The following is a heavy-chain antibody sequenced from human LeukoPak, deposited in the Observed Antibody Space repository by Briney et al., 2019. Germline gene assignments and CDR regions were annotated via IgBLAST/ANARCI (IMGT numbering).Heavy chain of an antibody. J-gene: IGHJ4*02. CDR3: ARDLSTAMVY. D-gene: IGHD5-18*01. CDR1: GFTFSIYA. CDR2: TSSGGDYT. V-gene: IGHV3-23*01. Sequence: AGGSLRPSCAASGFTFSIYAMSWVRQAPGKGLEWVSSTSSGGDYTYYAGSAKGRFTISRDNSKNTLYLQMNSLRAEDTALYYCARDLSTAMVYWGQGTLVTVSS.